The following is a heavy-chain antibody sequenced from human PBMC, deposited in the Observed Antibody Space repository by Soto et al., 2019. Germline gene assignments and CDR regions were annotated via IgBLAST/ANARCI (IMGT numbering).Heavy chain of an antibody. V-gene: IGHV3-30-3*01. D-gene: IGHD2-2*01. CDR3: ARGGYCSSTSCSDSYYYYGMEV. J-gene: IGHJ6*02. CDR2: ISYDGSNK. CDR1: GFTFSSYA. Sequence: GGSLRLSCAASGFTFSSYAMHLVRQAPGKGLEWVAVISYDGSNKYYADSVKGRFTISRDNSKNTLYLQMNSLRAEDTAVYYCARGGYCSSTSCSDSYYYYGMEVWGQGITVTVSS.